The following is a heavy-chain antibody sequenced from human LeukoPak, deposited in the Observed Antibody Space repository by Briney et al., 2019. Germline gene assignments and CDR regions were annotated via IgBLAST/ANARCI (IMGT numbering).Heavy chain of an antibody. CDR3: ARAHPTMVRGVIISYYFDY. V-gene: IGHV4-4*07. CDR2: IYTSGST. CDR1: GGSISSYY. Sequence: PSETLSLTCTVSGGSISSYYWSWIRQPAGKGLEWIGRIYTSGSTNYNPSLKSRVTMSVDTSKNQFSLKLGSVTAADTAVYYCARAHPTMVRGVIISYYFDYWGQGTLVTVSS. D-gene: IGHD3-10*01. J-gene: IGHJ4*02.